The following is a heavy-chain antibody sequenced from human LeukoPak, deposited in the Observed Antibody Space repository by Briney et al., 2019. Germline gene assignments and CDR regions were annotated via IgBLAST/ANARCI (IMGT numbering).Heavy chain of an antibody. CDR3: ARWLMTGTYYYYYMDV. D-gene: IGHD3-9*01. J-gene: IGHJ6*03. CDR1: GFTFGSYS. V-gene: IGHV3-21*01. Sequence: PGGSLRLSCAASGFTFGSYSMNWVRQAPGKGLEWVSSISSSSSYIYYADSVKGRFTISRDNAKNSLYLQMNSLRAEDTAVYYCARWLMTGTYYYYYMDVWGKGTTVTVSS. CDR2: ISSSSSYI.